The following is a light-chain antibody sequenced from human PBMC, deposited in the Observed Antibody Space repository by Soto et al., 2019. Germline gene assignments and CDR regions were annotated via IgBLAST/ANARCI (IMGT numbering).Light chain of an antibody. CDR3: QQYGSSLFT. Sequence: EIVLTQSPGTLSLSPGERATLSCRASQSVSSSYLAWYQQKPGQAPRLIIYGASSRATGIPDRFSGSGSGTEFNLTISRLEPEDFAVYYCQQYGSSLFTFGPGTNVDIK. CDR1: QSVSSSY. V-gene: IGKV3-20*01. CDR2: GAS. J-gene: IGKJ3*01.